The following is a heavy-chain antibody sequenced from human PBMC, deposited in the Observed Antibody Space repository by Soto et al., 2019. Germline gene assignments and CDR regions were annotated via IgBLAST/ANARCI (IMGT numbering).Heavy chain of an antibody. CDR2: IHHIGST. CDR1: GYSISSGYY. V-gene: IGHV4-38-2*01. Sequence: SETLSLTCAVSGYSISSGYYWGWIRQSPGKGLEWIGSIHHIGSTYYNPSLRSRVTISVDTSKNQFFLSLTSVTAADTAVYYCTRGDDFWSGYYFDFWDQGTLVTVSS. J-gene: IGHJ4*02. CDR3: TRGDDFWSGYYFDF. D-gene: IGHD3-3*01.